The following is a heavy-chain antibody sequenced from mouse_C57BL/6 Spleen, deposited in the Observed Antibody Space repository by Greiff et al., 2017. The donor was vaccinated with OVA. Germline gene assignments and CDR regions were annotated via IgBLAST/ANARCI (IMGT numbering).Heavy chain of an antibody. CDR1: GYTFTSYW. D-gene: IGHD4-1*01. Sequence: VQLQQPGAELVKPGASVKMSCKASGYTFTSYWITWVKQRPGQGLEWIGDIYPGSGSTNYNEKFKSKATLTVDTSSSTAYMQLSSLTSEDSAVYYCARVLGRDYDAMDYWGQGTSVTVSS. J-gene: IGHJ4*01. V-gene: IGHV1-55*01. CDR3: ARVLGRDYDAMDY. CDR2: IYPGSGST.